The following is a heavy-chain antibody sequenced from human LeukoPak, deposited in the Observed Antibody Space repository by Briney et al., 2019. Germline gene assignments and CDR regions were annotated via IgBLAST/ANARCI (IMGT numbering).Heavy chain of an antibody. V-gene: IGHV4-4*07. J-gene: IGHJ3*02. CDR2: IYTSGST. D-gene: IGHD3-10*01. CDR1: GGSISSYY. Sequence: SETLSLTCTVSGGSISSYYWSWIRQPPGKGLEWIGRIYTSGSTNYNPSLKSRVTMSVDTSKNQFSLKLSSVTAADTAVYYCARTPTIWFGELGDAFDIWGQGTMVTVSS. CDR3: ARTPTIWFGELGDAFDI.